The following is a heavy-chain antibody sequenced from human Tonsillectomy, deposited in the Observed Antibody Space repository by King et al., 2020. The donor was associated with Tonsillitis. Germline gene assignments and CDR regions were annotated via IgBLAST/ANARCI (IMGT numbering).Heavy chain of an antibody. D-gene: IGHD6-6*01. Sequence: VQLQESGGGLVQPGGSLRLSCAASGFIFSSYAMSWVRQAPGKGLEWVSAISNSGGITYYADPVKGRFTISRDNSKDTLYLQMNSLRVEDTAVYYCGGNWNEYSSSWFYYYYYMDVWGKGTTVTVSS. V-gene: IGHV3-23*01. CDR3: GGNWNEYSSSWFYYYYYMDV. CDR1: GFIFSSYA. J-gene: IGHJ6*03. CDR2: ISNSGGIT.